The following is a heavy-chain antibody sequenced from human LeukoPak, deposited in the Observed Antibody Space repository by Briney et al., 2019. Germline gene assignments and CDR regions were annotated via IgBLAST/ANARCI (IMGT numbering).Heavy chain of an antibody. J-gene: IGHJ4*02. D-gene: IGHD7-27*01. V-gene: IGHV3-7*01. CDR3: ARDYTGGWNDY. CDR2: IREDGSEK. Sequence: AGGSLRLSCAASGFTFSSYWMSWVRQAKGKGLECVAKIREDGSEKHYVDSVKGRFIISRDNAKNSLYLQMNSLRAEDTAVYYCARDYTGGWNDYWGQGTLVTVSS. CDR1: GFTFSSYW.